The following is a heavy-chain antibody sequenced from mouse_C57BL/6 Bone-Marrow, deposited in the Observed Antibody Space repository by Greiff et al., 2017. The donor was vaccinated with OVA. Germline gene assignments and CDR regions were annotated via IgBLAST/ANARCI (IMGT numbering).Heavy chain of an antibody. Sequence: EVKLVESGGGLVKPGGSLKLSCAASGFTFSSYAMSWVRQTPEKRLEWVATISDGGSYTYYPDNVKGRFTISRDNAKNNLYLQMSHLKSEDTAMYYCARDYYGNFWFAYWGQGTLVTVSA. CDR2: ISDGGSYT. J-gene: IGHJ3*01. V-gene: IGHV5-4*01. D-gene: IGHD2-1*01. CDR1: GFTFSSYA. CDR3: ARDYYGNFWFAY.